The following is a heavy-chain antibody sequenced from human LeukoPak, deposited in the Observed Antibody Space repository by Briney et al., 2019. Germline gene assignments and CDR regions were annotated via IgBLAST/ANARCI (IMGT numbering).Heavy chain of an antibody. Sequence: GGSLRLSCAASGFTFSSYGMHWVRQAPGKGLEWVAFIRYDGSNKYYADSVEGRFTISRDNSKNTLYLQMNSLRAEDTAVYYCAILHGPLAMVRGIKYYYYGMDVWGQGTTVTVSS. J-gene: IGHJ6*02. CDR3: AILHGPLAMVRGIKYYYYGMDV. CDR1: GFTFSSYG. V-gene: IGHV3-30*02. D-gene: IGHD3-10*01. CDR2: IRYDGSNK.